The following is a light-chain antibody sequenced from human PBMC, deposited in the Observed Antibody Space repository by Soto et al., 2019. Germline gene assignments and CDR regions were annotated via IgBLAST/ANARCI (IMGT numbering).Light chain of an antibody. J-gene: IGKJ5*01. Sequence: EVVLTQSPDTVSLSPGERATLSCRASQNFGSSYLAWYQQKPGQAPRLLIYGASTRATGIPTRFSGSGSGTEFTLTISSLQSEDFAIYYCQQYNNWPPITFGQGTRLEI. CDR3: QQYNNWPPIT. V-gene: IGKV3-15*01. CDR2: GAS. CDR1: QNFGSSY.